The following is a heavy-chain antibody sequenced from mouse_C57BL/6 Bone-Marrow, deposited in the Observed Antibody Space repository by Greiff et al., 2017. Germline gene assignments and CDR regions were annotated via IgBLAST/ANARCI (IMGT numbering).Heavy chain of an antibody. Sequence: VMLVESGEGLVKPGGSLKLSCAASGFTFSSYAMSWVRQTPEKRLEWVAYISSGGDYIYYADTVKGRFTISRDNARNTLYLQMSSLKSEDTAMYYCTRDRGTTVVAHFDYWGQGTTLAVSS. CDR2: ISSGGDYI. D-gene: IGHD1-1*01. CDR3: TRDRGTTVVAHFDY. J-gene: IGHJ2*01. CDR1: GFTFSSYA. V-gene: IGHV5-9-1*02.